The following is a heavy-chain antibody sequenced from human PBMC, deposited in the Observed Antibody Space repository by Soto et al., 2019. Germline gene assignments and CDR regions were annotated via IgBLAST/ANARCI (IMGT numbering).Heavy chain of an antibody. CDR3: ARDRYCSSTSCRTGWFDP. CDR2: ISAYNGNT. V-gene: IGHV1-18*01. J-gene: IGHJ5*02. Sequence: ASVKVSCKASGYTFTSYGISWVRQAPGQGLEWMGWISAYNGNTNYAQKPQGRVTMTTDTSTSTAYMELRSLRSDDTAVYYCARDRYCSSTSCRTGWFDPWGQGTLVTVSS. CDR1: GYTFTSYG. D-gene: IGHD2-2*01.